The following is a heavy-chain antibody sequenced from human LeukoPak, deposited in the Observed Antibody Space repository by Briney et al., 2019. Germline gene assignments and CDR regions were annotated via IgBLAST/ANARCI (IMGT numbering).Heavy chain of an antibody. V-gene: IGHV2-5*02. CDR1: GYSLTTSGVD. CDR2: IYWDDDT. D-gene: IGHD6-6*01. Sequence: SGPTLFKPTLPLTLTCTFAGYSLTTSGVDVGWIRQPPVEALEWLALIYWDDDTRYSPSLKSRLTITKDTSKNQVVLTMTNMDPVDTATYYCARLSNIAPRPVDFWGQGTLVTVSS. CDR3: ARLSNIAPRPVDF. J-gene: IGHJ4*02.